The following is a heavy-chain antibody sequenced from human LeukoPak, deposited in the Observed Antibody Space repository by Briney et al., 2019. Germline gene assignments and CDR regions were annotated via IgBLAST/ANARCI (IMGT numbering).Heavy chain of an antibody. J-gene: IGHJ4*02. CDR1: GFTFSSYA. Sequence: PGGSLRLSCAASGFTFSSYAMSWVRQAPGKGLXXXXXXSGSGGSTYYADSVKGRFTIPRDNSKNTLYLQMNSLRAEDTAVYYCAKADYYDFWSGYFDYWGQGTLVTVSS. CDR2: XSGSGGST. CDR3: AKADYYDFWSGYFDY. V-gene: IGHV3-23*01. D-gene: IGHD3-3*01.